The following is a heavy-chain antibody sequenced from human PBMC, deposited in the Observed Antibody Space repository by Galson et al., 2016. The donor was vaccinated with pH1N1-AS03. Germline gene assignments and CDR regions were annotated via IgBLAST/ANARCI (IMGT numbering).Heavy chain of an antibody. J-gene: IGHJ5*02. CDR1: GFTITKYW. CDR3: ARDLGWYRGDL. CDR2: IKYDGSGK. V-gene: IGHV3-7*01. Sequence: SLRLSCAASGFTITKYWMSWVRQAPGKGLEWVANIKYDGSGKKYVDSVKGRFTISRDNARNSLYLQMNSLRVDGTAVYYCARDLGWYRGDLWGQGTLVTVSS. D-gene: IGHD6-19*01.